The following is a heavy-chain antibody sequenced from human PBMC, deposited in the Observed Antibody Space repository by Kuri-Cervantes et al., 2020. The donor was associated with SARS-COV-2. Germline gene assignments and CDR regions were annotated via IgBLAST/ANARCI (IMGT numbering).Heavy chain of an antibody. CDR1: GFTFDDYA. CDR3: AKGGYNRNYDAFDI. J-gene: IGHJ3*02. V-gene: IGHV3-9*03. CDR2: ISWNSGSI. D-gene: IGHD1-7*01. Sequence: SLKISCAASGFTFDDYAMHWVRQAPGKGLEWVSGISWNSGSIGYADSVRGRFTISRDNAKNSLYLQMNSLRAEDMALYYCAKGGYNRNYDAFDIWGQGTMVTVSS.